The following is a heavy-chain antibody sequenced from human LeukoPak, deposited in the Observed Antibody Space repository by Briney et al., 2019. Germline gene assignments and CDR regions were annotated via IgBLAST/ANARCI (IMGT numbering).Heavy chain of an antibody. CDR3: ARGDSAPYFLPSRLPY. D-gene: IGHD3-22*01. J-gene: IGHJ4*02. Sequence: GGSLRLSCAASGFFFGDFGMNWVRQSPGKGLEWVSSISPGSDFTYYADSMKGRFAISRDNAKSSLYLQMNSLRADDTAVYYCARGDSAPYFLPSRLPYWGQGILVTVSS. CDR2: ISPGSDFT. V-gene: IGHV3-21*06. CDR1: GFFFGDFG.